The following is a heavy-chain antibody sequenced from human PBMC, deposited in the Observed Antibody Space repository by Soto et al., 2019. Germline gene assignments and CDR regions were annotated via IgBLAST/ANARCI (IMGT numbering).Heavy chain of an antibody. CDR3: ARCSIFAVNNRKPPYSYVH. Sequence: SETLSLTCAVYGGSFSGYYWSWIRQPPGKGLEWIGEINHSGSTNYNPSLKSRVTISVDTSKNQFSLKLSSVTAADTAVYYCARCSIFAVNNRKPPYSYVHWFQGTLVTAS. D-gene: IGHD3-3*01. CDR2: INHSGST. V-gene: IGHV4-34*01. J-gene: IGHJ4*02. CDR1: GGSFSGYY.